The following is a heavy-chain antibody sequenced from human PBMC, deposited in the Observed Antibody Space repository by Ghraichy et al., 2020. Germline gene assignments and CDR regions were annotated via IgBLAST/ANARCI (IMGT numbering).Heavy chain of an antibody. D-gene: IGHD6-19*01. V-gene: IGHV3-30*04. CDR1: GFTFSSYA. CDR3: ARDATVAHDY. Sequence: GSLRLSCAASGFTFSSYAMHWVRQAPGKGLEWVAVISYDGSNKYYADSVKGRFTISRDNSKNTLYLQMNSLRAEDTAVYYCARDATVAHDYWGQGTLVTVSS. J-gene: IGHJ4*02. CDR2: ISYDGSNK.